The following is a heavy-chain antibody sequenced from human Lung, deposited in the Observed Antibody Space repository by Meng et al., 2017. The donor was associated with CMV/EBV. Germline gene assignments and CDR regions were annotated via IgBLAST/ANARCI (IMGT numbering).Heavy chain of an antibody. CDR1: GGSISSGDYY. CDR3: ARALDTAMVTFDY. CDR2: IYYSGST. Sequence: GHLPGSGPGLVKPSQTLSLTCTVSGGSISSGDYYWSLIRQSPGKGLEWIGYIYYSGSTYYNPSLKSRVTISVDTSKNQFSLKLSSVTAADTAVYYCARALDTAMVTFDYWGQGTLVTVSS. V-gene: IGHV4-30-4*08. J-gene: IGHJ4*02. D-gene: IGHD5-18*01.